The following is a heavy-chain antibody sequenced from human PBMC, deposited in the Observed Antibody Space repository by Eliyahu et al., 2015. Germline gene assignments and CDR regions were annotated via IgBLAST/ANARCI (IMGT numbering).Heavy chain of an antibody. CDR2: IIPILGIA. V-gene: IGHV1-69*09. Sequence: QVQLVQSGAEVKKPGSSVKVSCXASGGTFSSYAISWVRQAPGQGLEWMGRIIPILGIANYAQKFQGRVTITADKSTSTAYMELSSLRSEDTAVYYCAGGTFIAYSYFDYWGQGTLVTVSS. CDR3: AGGTFIAYSYFDY. CDR1: GGTFSSYA. J-gene: IGHJ4*02. D-gene: IGHD2-15*01.